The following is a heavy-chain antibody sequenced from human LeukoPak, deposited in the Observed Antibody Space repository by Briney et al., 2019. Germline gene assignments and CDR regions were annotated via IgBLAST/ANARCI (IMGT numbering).Heavy chain of an antibody. Sequence: NASETLSLTCTVSGGSISSYYWSWIRQPPGKGLEWIGYIYYSGSTNYNPSLKSRVTISVDTSKNQFSLKLSSVTAADTAVYYCASGGYSSSWAPGHYYYGMDVWGQGTTVTVSS. CDR2: IYYSGST. D-gene: IGHD6-13*01. J-gene: IGHJ6*02. CDR3: ASGGYSSSWAPGHYYYGMDV. V-gene: IGHV4-59*01. CDR1: GGSISSYY.